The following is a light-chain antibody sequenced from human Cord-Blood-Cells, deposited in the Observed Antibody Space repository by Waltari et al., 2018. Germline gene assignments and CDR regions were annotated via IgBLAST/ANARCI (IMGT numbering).Light chain of an antibody. J-gene: IGLJ2*01. CDR2: EVS. Sequence: QSALTQPASVSGSPGQSITISCTGTSSDVGSYNLVSWYQQHPGKAPKLMIYEVSKRPSGVSNRFSGAKSXNXASLTISGLQAEDEADYYCCSYAGSSTLVFGGGTKLTVL. CDR1: SSDVGSYNL. CDR3: CSYAGSSTLV. V-gene: IGLV2-23*02.